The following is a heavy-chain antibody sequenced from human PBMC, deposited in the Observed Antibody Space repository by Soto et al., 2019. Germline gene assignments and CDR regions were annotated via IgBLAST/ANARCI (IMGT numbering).Heavy chain of an antibody. CDR2: IYYSGST. D-gene: IGHD3-10*01. CDR3: ARDRYYYGSGSYFGDYYFDY. V-gene: IGHV4-31*03. Sequence: QVQLQESGPGLVKPSQTLSLTCTVSGGSISSGGYYWSWIRQQPGKGLEWIGYIYYSGSTYYNPSLKSRVTISVDTSKNQFSLKLSSVTAADTAVYYCARDRYYYGSGSYFGDYYFDYWGQGTLVTVSS. J-gene: IGHJ4*02. CDR1: GGSISSGGYY.